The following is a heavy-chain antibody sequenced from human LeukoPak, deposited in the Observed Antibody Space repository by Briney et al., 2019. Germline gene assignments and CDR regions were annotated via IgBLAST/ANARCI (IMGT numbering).Heavy chain of an antibody. CDR2: IYYSGST. V-gene: IGHV4-31*03. Sequence: SETLSLTCTVSGGSISSGGYYWSWIRQHPGKGLEWIGYIYYSGSTYYNPSLKSRVTISVDTSKNQFSLKLSSVTAADTAVYYCARASDTPGGGFDPWGQGTLVTVSS. J-gene: IGHJ5*02. CDR1: GGSISSGGYY. CDR3: ARASDTPGGGFDP. D-gene: IGHD2-2*02.